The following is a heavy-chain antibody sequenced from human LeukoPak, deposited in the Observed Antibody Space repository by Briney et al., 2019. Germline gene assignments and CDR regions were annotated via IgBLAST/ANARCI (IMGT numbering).Heavy chain of an antibody. CDR2: IYYSGST. V-gene: IGHV4-59*01. CDR1: GGSISSYY. CDR3: ARDRRYFDL. Sequence: SETLSLTCTVPGGSISSYYWSWIRQPPGKGLEWIGYIYYSGSTNYNPSLKSRVTISVDTSKNQFSLKLSSVTAADTAVYYCARDRRYFDLWGRGTLVTVSS. J-gene: IGHJ2*01.